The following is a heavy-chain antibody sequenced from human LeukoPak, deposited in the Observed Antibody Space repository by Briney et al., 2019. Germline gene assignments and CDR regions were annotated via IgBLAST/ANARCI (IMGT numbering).Heavy chain of an antibody. CDR1: GFSFSTYW. J-gene: IGHJ4*02. Sequence: GGSLRLSCAASGFSFSTYWMTWVRQAPGKGLEWVANIKQDGSENYYVGSARGRFTISRDNAKNSLYLQMDSLTAEDTAVYYCATDLGSSRPNFWGQGILVTVSS. CDR3: ATDLGSSRPNF. V-gene: IGHV3-7*01. D-gene: IGHD6-13*01. CDR2: IKQDGSEN.